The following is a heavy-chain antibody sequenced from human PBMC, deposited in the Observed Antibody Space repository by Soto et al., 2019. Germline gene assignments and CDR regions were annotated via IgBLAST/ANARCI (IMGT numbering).Heavy chain of an antibody. J-gene: IGHJ5*02. V-gene: IGHV1-69*04. CDR3: ARDKAIVVVVAENWFDP. D-gene: IGHD2-15*01. Sequence: SVKVSCKASGGTFSSYTISWVRQAPGQGLEWMGRIIPILGIANYAQKFQGRVTITADKSTSTAYMELSSLRSEDTAVYYCARDKAIVVVVAENWFDPWGQGTLVTVSS. CDR1: GGTFSSYT. CDR2: IIPILGIA.